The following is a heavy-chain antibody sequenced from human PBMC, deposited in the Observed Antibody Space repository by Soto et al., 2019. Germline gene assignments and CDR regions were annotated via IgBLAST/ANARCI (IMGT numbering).Heavy chain of an antibody. Sequence: PGGSLRLSCAASGFTFTSYAMSWVRQAPGKGLECVSGISGSGGSSYYEDSVKGRFAISRDNSKKTLYLQMNSLRAEDTAVYYCAKGAGRYYDTSGYYTHWGQGTLVTVSS. CDR2: ISGSGGSS. CDR1: GFTFTSYA. CDR3: AKGAGRYYDTSGYYTH. D-gene: IGHD3-22*01. J-gene: IGHJ4*02. V-gene: IGHV3-23*01.